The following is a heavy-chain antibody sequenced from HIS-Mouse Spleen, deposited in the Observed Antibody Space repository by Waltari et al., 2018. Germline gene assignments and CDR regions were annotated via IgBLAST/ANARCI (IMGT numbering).Heavy chain of an antibody. CDR2: ISYDGSNK. Sequence: QVQLVESGGGVVQPGRSLRLSCAASGFTFSSYGMHWVRQAPGKGREWVAVISYDGSNKYYADSVKGRFTISRDNSKNTLYLQMNSLRAEDTAVYYCAKDKHHAFGYWGQGTLVTVSS. CDR1: GFTFSSYG. D-gene: IGHD3-10*01. J-gene: IGHJ4*02. CDR3: AKDKHHAFGY. V-gene: IGHV3-30*18.